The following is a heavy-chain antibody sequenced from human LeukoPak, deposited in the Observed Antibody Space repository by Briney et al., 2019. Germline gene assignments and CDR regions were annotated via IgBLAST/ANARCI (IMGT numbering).Heavy chain of an antibody. CDR2: IYYSGST. J-gene: IGHJ4*02. Sequence: SETLSLTCTVSGGSISSGGYYWSWIRQHPGKGLEWIGYIYYSGSTYYNPSLKSRVTISVDTSKNQFSLKLSSVTAADTAVYYCARWRGRAARHFDYWGQGTLVTVSS. D-gene: IGHD6-6*01. V-gene: IGHV4-31*03. CDR1: GGSISSGGYY. CDR3: ARWRGRAARHFDY.